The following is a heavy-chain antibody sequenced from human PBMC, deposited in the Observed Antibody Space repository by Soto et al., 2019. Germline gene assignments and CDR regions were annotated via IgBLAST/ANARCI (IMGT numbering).Heavy chain of an antibody. V-gene: IGHV3-21*02. D-gene: IGHD3-22*01. CDR1: GFTFSNYN. Sequence: EVQLVESGGGLVKPGGSLRLSCAASGFTFSNYNMNWVRQAPGKGLEWVSSISSSSTFKNYADSVKGRFTISRDNDKNSVDLHMSSLGAEDTAVYYCARDPPLSMIVVVGVDDFWGQGTLVTVSS. CDR3: ARDPPLSMIVVVGVDDF. J-gene: IGHJ4*02. CDR2: ISSSSTFK.